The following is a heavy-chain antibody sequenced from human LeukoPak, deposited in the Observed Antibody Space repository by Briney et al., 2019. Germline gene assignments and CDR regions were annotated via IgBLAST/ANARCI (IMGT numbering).Heavy chain of an antibody. Sequence: GGSLRLSCAASGFTVSSNYMTWVRQAPGKGLEWVSVIYSGGSTYYADSVKGRFTISRDNSKNTLYLQMNSLRAEDTAVYYCAKGMYYYVLSGAFDIWGQGTMVTVSS. CDR3: AKGMYYYVLSGAFDI. CDR1: GFTVSSNY. J-gene: IGHJ3*02. V-gene: IGHV3-53*01. D-gene: IGHD3-10*02. CDR2: IYSGGST.